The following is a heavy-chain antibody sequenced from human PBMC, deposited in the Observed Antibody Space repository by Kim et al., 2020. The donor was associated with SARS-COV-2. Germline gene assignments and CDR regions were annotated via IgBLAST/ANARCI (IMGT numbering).Heavy chain of an antibody. D-gene: IGHD4-17*01. J-gene: IGHJ4*02. V-gene: IGHV5-10-1*01. CDR3: ARGGKDGTVTYFDY. Sequence: SPSFQGHVTISADKSISTAYLQWSSLKASDTAMYYCARGGKDGTVTYFDYWGQGTLVTVSS.